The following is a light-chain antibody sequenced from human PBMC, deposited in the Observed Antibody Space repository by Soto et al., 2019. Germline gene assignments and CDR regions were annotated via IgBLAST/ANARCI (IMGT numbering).Light chain of an antibody. V-gene: IGKV4-1*01. Sequence: DIVMTQSPDSLAVSPGERATITCKSSQSVFYSSKSKNSVAWYQQKPGQPPKLLIYWASSRETGVPDRFSGRGSGTEFTLTISILQAEDGAVYYCQQYYNIPWTFGQGTKVEVK. CDR2: WAS. CDR3: QQYYNIPWT. CDR1: QSVFYSSKSKNS. J-gene: IGKJ1*01.